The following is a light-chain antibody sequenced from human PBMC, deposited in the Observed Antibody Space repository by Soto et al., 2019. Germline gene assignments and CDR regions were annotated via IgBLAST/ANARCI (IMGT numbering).Light chain of an antibody. Sequence: ILMTQSPATLSVSPRERATLSCRASQSVSNNLAWYQQKPGQAPRLLIYDASTRATGIPARFSGSGSGTEFTLTICGLQSEDFAVYYCQQYNNWRPWTFGQGTKVEIK. V-gene: IGKV3-15*01. J-gene: IGKJ1*01. CDR3: QQYNNWRPWT. CDR1: QSVSNN. CDR2: DAS.